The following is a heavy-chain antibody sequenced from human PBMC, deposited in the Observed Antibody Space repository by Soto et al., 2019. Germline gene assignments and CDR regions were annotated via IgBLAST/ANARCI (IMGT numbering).Heavy chain of an antibody. V-gene: IGHV3-53*01. J-gene: IGHJ4*02. D-gene: IGHD6-19*01. CDR2: IYSGGST. CDR3: ARVSSGWYKIDY. CDR1: GFTVSSNY. Sequence: GGSLRLSCAASGFTVSSNYMSWVRQAPGKGLEWVSVIYSGGSTYYADSVKGLFTISRDNSKNTLYLQMNSLRAEDTALYYCARVSSGWYKIDYWGQGTLVTVSS.